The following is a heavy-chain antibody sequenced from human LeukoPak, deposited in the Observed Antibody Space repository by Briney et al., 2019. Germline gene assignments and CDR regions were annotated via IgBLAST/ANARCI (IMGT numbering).Heavy chain of an antibody. CDR3: ARLGAGDAFDI. CDR2: IYYSGST. D-gene: IGHD1-26*01. Sequence: SETLSLTCTVSGGSISSYYWSWIRQPPGKGLEWIGYIYYSGSTNYNPSLKSLVTISVDTSKNQFSLKLSSVTAADTAVYYCARLGAGDAFDIWGQGTMVTVSS. J-gene: IGHJ3*02. V-gene: IGHV4-59*01. CDR1: GGSISSYY.